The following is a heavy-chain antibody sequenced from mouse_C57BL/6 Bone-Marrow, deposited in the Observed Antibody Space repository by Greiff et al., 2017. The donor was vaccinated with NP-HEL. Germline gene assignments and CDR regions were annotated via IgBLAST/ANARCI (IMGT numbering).Heavy chain of an antibody. CDR3: ARYRDSNDWYFDV. Sequence: DVMLVESGGGLVQPGGSLSLSCAASGFTFTDYYMSWVRQPPGKALEWLGFIRNKANGYTTEYSASVKGRFTISRDNSQSILYLQMNGLRAEDSATYYCARYRDSNDWYFDVWGTGTTVTVSS. CDR1: GFTFTDYY. V-gene: IGHV7-3*01. J-gene: IGHJ1*03. CDR2: IRNKANGYTT. D-gene: IGHD2-5*01.